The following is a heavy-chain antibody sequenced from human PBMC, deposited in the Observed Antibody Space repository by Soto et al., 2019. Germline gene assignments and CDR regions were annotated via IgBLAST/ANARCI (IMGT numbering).Heavy chain of an antibody. J-gene: IGHJ4*02. V-gene: IGHV3-48*02. Sequence: EVQLVESGGGFVQPGGSLRLSCAASGFTFSDYNMIWVRQAPGKGLQWVSYIDIFSATIYYADSVRGRFTISRDNAKNSLYLQMNSLRDEDTAVYYCARDGVAEIDYWGQGTLVTVSS. CDR1: GFTFSDYN. CDR2: IDIFSATI. CDR3: ARDGVAEIDY. D-gene: IGHD2-15*01.